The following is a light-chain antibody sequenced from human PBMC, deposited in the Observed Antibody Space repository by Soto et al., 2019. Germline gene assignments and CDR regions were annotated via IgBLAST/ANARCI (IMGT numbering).Light chain of an antibody. CDR3: QQYSNWPPLT. CDR2: GAS. J-gene: IGKJ4*01. CDR1: QSISSN. V-gene: IGKV3-15*01. Sequence: EIVMTQSPATLSVSPGERATLSCRASQSISSNLAWYQQKPGQAPRLLIYGASTRATGIPARFSGSGSVTEFALTISSLQSEDFAVYYCQQYSNWPPLTFGGGTKVEIK.